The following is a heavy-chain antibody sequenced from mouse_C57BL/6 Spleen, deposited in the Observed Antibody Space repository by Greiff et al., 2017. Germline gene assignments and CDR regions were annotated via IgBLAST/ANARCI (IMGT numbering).Heavy chain of an antibody. Sequence: VQLVESGAELARPGASVKLSCKASGYTFTSYGISWVKQRTGQGLEWIGEIYPRSGNTYYNEKFKGKATLTADKSSSTAYMELRSLTSEDSAVYFCARSGPYYVDYWGKGTTLTVSS. D-gene: IGHD3-1*01. CDR2: IYPRSGNT. J-gene: IGHJ2*01. CDR1: GYTFTSYG. V-gene: IGHV1-81*01. CDR3: ARSGPYYVDY.